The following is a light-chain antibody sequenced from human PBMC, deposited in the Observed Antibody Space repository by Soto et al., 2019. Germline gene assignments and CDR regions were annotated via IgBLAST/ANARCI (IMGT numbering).Light chain of an antibody. J-gene: IGLJ1*01. CDR2: EVT. V-gene: IGLV2-14*01. Sequence: SVLTQPGSVSGSPGQSITISCTGTNSDVGGYNYVSWYQLHPGKAPKLILYEVTNRPSGVSDSFSGSKSGNTASLTISGLQAEDEADYYCSSYTSSTAYVCGTGTKVTVL. CDR3: SSYTSSTAYV. CDR1: NSDVGGYNY.